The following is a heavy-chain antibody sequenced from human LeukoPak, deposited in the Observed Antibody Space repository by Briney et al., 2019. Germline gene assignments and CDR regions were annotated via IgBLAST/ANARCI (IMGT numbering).Heavy chain of an antibody. CDR2: IYYSGST. D-gene: IGHD6-6*01. CDR3: AREGLGYSSSPSHAFDI. Sequence: PSETLSLTCTVSGGSISSYYWSWIRQPAGKGLEWIGYIYYSGSTNYNPSLKSRVTISVDTSKNQFSLKLSSVTAADTAVYYCAREGLGYSSSPSHAFDIWGQGTMVTVSS. J-gene: IGHJ3*02. V-gene: IGHV4-59*01. CDR1: GGSISSYY.